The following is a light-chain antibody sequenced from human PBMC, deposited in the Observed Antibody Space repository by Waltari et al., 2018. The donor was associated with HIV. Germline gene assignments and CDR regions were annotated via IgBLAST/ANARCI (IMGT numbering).Light chain of an antibody. CDR1: SGDIGAFNY. CDR2: DVS. CDR3: CSFAGSHSFVI. J-gene: IGLJ2*01. V-gene: IGLV2-11*01. Sequence: QSALTQPRSVSGSPGQSISISCSGSSGDIGAFNYVSWYQQHPNKAPQLIIYDVSERPSGVPHRFSGSKSGNTATLTISGLQTEDEAEYFCCSFAGSHSFVIFGGGTKLAVL.